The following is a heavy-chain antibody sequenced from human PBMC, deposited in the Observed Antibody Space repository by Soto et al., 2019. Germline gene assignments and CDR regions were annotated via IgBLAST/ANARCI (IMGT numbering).Heavy chain of an antibody. CDR2: IIPIFSTP. CDR1: GGTFGSYA. V-gene: IGHV1-69*12. CDR3: ARSIQYYFDTSAQSAWFDP. D-gene: IGHD3-22*01. Sequence: QVQLVQSGAEVKKPGSSVKVSCKTSGGTFGSYAISWVRQAPGQGLEWMGGIIPIFSTPNYAQKFQGRVTITADESTSTAYMELSSLRSKDTAVYYCARSIQYYFDTSAQSAWFDPWGQGTLVTVSS. J-gene: IGHJ5*02.